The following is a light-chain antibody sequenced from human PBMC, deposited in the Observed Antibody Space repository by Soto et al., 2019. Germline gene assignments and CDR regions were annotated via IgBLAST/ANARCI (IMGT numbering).Light chain of an antibody. CDR3: QLRTNWPSLP. Sequence: DIVLTQSPATLSLSPGQRATLSCRASQNFSNYVAWYQQKPGRAPRLLIYDASKRATGIPSRFSGSASGTDFSLPIRSLEPEDFAIYYCQLRTNWPSLPFGGGTKVEI. V-gene: IGKV3-11*01. CDR2: DAS. J-gene: IGKJ4*02. CDR1: QNFSNY.